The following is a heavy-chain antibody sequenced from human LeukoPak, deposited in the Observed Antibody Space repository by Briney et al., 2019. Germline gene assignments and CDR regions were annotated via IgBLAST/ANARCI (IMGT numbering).Heavy chain of an antibody. CDR1: GFTFSGSA. J-gene: IGHJ3*02. V-gene: IGHV3-73*01. CDR2: IRSKANSCAT. CDR3: TRVEGSGWYVDI. Sequence: GGSLRLSCAASGFTFSGSAMHWVRQASGKGLEWVGRIRSKANSCATAYAASVKGRFTISRDDSKNTAYLQMNSLKTEDTAVYYCTRVEGSGWYVDIWGQGTMVTVSS. D-gene: IGHD6-19*01.